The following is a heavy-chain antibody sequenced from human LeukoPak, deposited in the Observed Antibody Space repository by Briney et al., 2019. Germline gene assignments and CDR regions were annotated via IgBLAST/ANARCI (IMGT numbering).Heavy chain of an antibody. D-gene: IGHD3-10*01. J-gene: IGHJ4*02. V-gene: IGHV4-59*01. Sequence: NPSETLSLTCTVSGGSISNYYWNWIRQPPGRGLEWIAYIYYSGSTNYNPSLKSRVTISVDTSKNQFSLKLSSMTAADTAVYYCARGLYGSGSYYDIWGQGTLVTVSS. CDR2: IYYSGST. CDR3: ARGLYGSGSYYDI. CDR1: GGSISNYY.